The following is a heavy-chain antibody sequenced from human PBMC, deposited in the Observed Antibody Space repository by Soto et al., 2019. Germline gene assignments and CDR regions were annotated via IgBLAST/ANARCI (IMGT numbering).Heavy chain of an antibody. CDR3: ARDPIIHYGSGGNWFDP. J-gene: IGHJ5*02. D-gene: IGHD3-10*01. V-gene: IGHV1-46*01. CDR1: RYTFTSYY. Sequence: QVQLVQSGAEVKKPGASVKVSCKASRYTFTSYYINWVRQVPGRGLEWMGFIDPLSGTTTYAQKFQGRVTMTRDTSTSTVYMDLSSLRSDDTAVYYCARDPIIHYGSGGNWFDPWGTGTLVTVSS. CDR2: IDPLSGTT.